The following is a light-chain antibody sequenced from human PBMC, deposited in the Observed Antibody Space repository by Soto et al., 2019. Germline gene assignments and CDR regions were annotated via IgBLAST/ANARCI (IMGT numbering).Light chain of an antibody. CDR1: SSDVGAYNY. V-gene: IGLV2-14*01. Sequence: SVLTQPASVSGSPGQSITISCTGTSSDVGAYNYVSWYQQHPVKAPKLMIYDVSSRPSGISNRFSGSKSGNTASLTISGVQAEDEADYYCSSYASSSTVIFGGGTKSPS. J-gene: IGLJ2*01. CDR2: DVS. CDR3: SSYASSSTVI.